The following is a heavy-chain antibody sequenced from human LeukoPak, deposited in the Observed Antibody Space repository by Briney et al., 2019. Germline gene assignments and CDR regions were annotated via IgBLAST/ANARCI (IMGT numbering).Heavy chain of an antibody. Sequence: PGGSLRLSCAASGFTFSSYAMSWVRQAPGKGLEWVSAVTGSGSSTYYADSVKGRFTISRDNAKNSLYLQMNSLRAEDTAVYYCARDRLYHWQQLVPDYWGQGTLVTVSS. CDR2: VTGSGSST. CDR3: ARDRLYHWQQLVPDY. D-gene: IGHD6-13*01. J-gene: IGHJ4*02. CDR1: GFTFSSYA. V-gene: IGHV3-23*01.